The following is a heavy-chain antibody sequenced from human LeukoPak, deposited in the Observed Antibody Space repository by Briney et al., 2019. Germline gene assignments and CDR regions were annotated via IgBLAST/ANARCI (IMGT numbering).Heavy chain of an antibody. D-gene: IGHD3-9*01. CDR3: ARSIGLTGGGVDV. V-gene: IGHV3-11*01. CDR2: ITDSGSTI. J-gene: IGHJ6*02. Sequence: AGGSLRLSCAASGFTFRDYNMNWVRQAPGKGLEWVPYITDSGSTIHYADSVNGRFTISRDNAKNSLYLQMNSLRAEDSAVYYCARSIGLTGGGVDVWGRGTTVTVSS. CDR1: GFTFRDYN.